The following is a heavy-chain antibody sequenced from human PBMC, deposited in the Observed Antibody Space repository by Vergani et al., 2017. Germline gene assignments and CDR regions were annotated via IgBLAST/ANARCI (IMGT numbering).Heavy chain of an antibody. D-gene: IGHD6-19*01. CDR3: AKDRGVAGSHAFDM. CDR2: ISWNSGSI. V-gene: IGHV3-9*01. J-gene: IGHJ3*02. CDR1: GFTFDDYA. Sequence: EVQLVESGGGLVQPGRSLRLSCAASGFTFDDYAMHWVRQAPGKGLEWVSGISWNSGSIGYADSVKGRFTISRDNAKNSLYLQMNSLRAEDTALYYCAKDRGVAGSHAFDMWGQGTMVTVSS.